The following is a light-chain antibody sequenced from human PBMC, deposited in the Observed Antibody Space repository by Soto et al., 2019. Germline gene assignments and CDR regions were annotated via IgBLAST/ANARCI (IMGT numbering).Light chain of an antibody. CDR1: SSDIGSYNR. Sequence: QSVLTQPASVSGSPGQSITISCTGTSSDIGSYNRVSWYQQPPGTAPKLIIYEVNDRPSGVPDRFSGSKSVNTASLTISGLQAEDEADYYCNSFTTSSTYVFGTGTKVTVL. V-gene: IGLV2-18*02. J-gene: IGLJ1*01. CDR2: EVN. CDR3: NSFTTSSTYV.